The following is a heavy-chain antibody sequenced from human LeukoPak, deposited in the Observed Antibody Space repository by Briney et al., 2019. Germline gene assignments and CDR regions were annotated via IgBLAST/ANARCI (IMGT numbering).Heavy chain of an antibody. CDR1: GFAVTNTF. J-gene: IGHJ6*02. Sequence: PGGSLRLSCAASGFAVTNTFMTWVRQAPGKGLEWVSVIHSGGTTDYAGSVKGRFTISRDKSKNTLYLQMNSLRADDTAVYFCAGTTTWVSTMPYYYYGMDVWGQGTTVTVSS. CDR2: IHSGGTT. CDR3: AGTTTWVSTMPYYYYGMDV. D-gene: IGHD2-2*01. V-gene: IGHV3-53*01.